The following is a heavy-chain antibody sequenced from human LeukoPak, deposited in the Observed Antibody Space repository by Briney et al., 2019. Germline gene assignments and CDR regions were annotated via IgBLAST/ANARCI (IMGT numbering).Heavy chain of an antibody. J-gene: IGHJ3*02. CDR3: TRGEWEPDVFDI. CDR2: ISYDGSKK. V-gene: IGHV3-30*04. Sequence: GGSLRLSCAASTFNFSSYAMHWVRQAPGKGLEWVAVISYDGSKKYYADSVKGRFTISRDNSKNRLYLQMHSLRAEDAAVYYCTRGEWEPDVFDIWGQGTMVTVSS. CDR1: TFNFSSYA. D-gene: IGHD1-26*01.